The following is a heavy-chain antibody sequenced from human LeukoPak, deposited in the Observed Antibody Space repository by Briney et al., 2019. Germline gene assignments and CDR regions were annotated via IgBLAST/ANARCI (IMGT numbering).Heavy chain of an antibody. V-gene: IGHV4-59*01. CDR3: ARLPRYCSTTTCYLNYFDF. D-gene: IGHD2-2*01. CDR1: GGSISTYY. CDR2: AYYSGRT. J-gene: IGHJ4*02. Sequence: SETLSLTCTVYGGSISTYYWSWLRQPPGKGLEGSGYAYYSGRTNCNTSLKRRVTISVDTHNNQLSLKLSSETAAHTAVYYYARLPRYCSTTTCYLNYFDFWGQGTLVTVSS.